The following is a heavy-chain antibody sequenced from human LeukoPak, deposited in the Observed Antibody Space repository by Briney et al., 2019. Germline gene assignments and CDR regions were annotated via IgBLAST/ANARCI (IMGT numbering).Heavy chain of an antibody. CDR3: AKDCSSTSCYDI. CDR1: GFTFSSYA. V-gene: IGHV3-23*01. Sequence: PGGSLRLSCAASGFTFSSYAMSWVRQAPGKGLEWVSAISGSGGSTYYADSVKGRFTTSRDNSKNTLYLQMNSLRAEDTAVYYCAKDCSSTSCYDIWGQGTMVTVSS. CDR2: ISGSGGST. J-gene: IGHJ3*02. D-gene: IGHD2-2*01.